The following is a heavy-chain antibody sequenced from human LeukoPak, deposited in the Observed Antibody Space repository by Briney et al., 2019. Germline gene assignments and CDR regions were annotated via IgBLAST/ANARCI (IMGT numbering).Heavy chain of an antibody. CDR1: GYTFTSYY. CDR2: INPNSGGT. D-gene: IGHD4-23*01. Sequence: ASVKVSCRASGYTFTSYYIHWVRQAPGQGLEWMGWINPNSGGTNYAQKFQGWVTMTRDTSISTAYMELSRLRSDDTAVYYCARDAYGGDYYYYYGMDVWGQGTTVTVSS. CDR3: ARDAYGGDYYYYYGMDV. J-gene: IGHJ6*02. V-gene: IGHV1-2*04.